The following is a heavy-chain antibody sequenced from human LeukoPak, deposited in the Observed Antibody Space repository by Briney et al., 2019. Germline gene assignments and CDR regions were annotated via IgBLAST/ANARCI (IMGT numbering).Heavy chain of an antibody. Sequence: GGSLRLSCAASGFTFSSYWMSWVRQAPGKGLEWVANIKQDGSEKYYVDSVKGRFTISRDNAKNSLYLQMNSLRAEDTAVYYCAKDSGTTVVTRYFDYWGQGTLVTVSS. CDR1: GFTFSSYW. CDR3: AKDSGTTVVTRYFDY. CDR2: IKQDGSEK. D-gene: IGHD4-23*01. V-gene: IGHV3-7*01. J-gene: IGHJ4*02.